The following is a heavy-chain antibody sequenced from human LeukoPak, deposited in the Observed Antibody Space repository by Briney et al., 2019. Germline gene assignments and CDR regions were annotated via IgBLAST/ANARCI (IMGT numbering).Heavy chain of an antibody. CDR2: IKEDGSAK. Sequence: GRSLRLSCAASGFTFSSYWMTWVRQAPGKGLEWVANIKEDGSAKFYADSVKGRFTISRDNAKKSLYLQMDSLRVEDTALYYCATTDNAIAGPYWGQGSLVTVSS. J-gene: IGHJ4*02. D-gene: IGHD2-15*01. CDR1: GFTFSSYW. V-gene: IGHV3-7*01. CDR3: ATTDNAIAGPY.